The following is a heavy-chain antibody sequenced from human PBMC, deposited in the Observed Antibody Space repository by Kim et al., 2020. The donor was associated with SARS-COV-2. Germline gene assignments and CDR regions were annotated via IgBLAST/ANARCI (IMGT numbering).Heavy chain of an antibody. CDR1: GFSLSTSGVG. D-gene: IGHD3-3*01. CDR3: AHMTSVSMFLEWKNNWFDP. CDR2: IYWDDDK. Sequence: SGPTLVKPTQTLTLTCTFSGFSLSTSGVGVGWIRQPPGKALEWLALIYWDDDKRYSPSLKSRLTITKDTSKNQVVLTMTNMDPVDTATYYCAHMTSVSMFLEWKNNWFDPWGQGTLVTVSS. V-gene: IGHV2-5*02. J-gene: IGHJ5*02.